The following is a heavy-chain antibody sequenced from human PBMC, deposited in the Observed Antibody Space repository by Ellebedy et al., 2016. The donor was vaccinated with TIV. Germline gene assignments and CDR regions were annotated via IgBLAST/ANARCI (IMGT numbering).Heavy chain of an antibody. CDR1: GFSFSTSW. V-gene: IGHV3-7*01. CDR3: SKALDF. J-gene: IGHJ4*02. Sequence: GESLKISCAASGFSFSTSWMDWVRQAPGKGLAWVANIKEDGSEKNFVDSVKGRFHISRDNAENALYLQRDNLKTEDTAVYYCSKALDFWGQGTLVTVSS. CDR2: IKEDGSEK.